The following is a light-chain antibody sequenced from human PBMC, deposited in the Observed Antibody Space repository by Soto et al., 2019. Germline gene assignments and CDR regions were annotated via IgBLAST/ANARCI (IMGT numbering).Light chain of an antibody. CDR1: SGHSTYI. CDR2: LEGSGNY. CDR3: DTWYSNSLI. J-gene: IGLJ2*01. V-gene: IGLV4-60*03. Sequence: QLVLTQSSSASASLGSSVKLTCTLSSGHSTYIISWHQHQPGKAPRYLMKLEGSGNYNKGSGVPDRFSGSSSGADRYLIISNRQSEDEADYYCDTWYSNSLIFGGGTKLTVL.